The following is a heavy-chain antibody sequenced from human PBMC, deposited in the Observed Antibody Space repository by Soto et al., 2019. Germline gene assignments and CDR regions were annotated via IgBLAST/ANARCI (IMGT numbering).Heavy chain of an antibody. CDR2: ISAYNGNT. CDR3: ARADGIGSGGRYGMDV. CDR1: GYTFTSYG. Sequence: AAVKVFCKASGYTFTSYGISWVRQAPGQGLEWMGWISAYNGNTNYAQKLQGRVTMTTDTSTSTAYMELRSLRSDDTAVYYCARADGIGSGGRYGMDVWGQGTTVTVSS. J-gene: IGHJ6*02. D-gene: IGHD2-15*01. V-gene: IGHV1-18*01.